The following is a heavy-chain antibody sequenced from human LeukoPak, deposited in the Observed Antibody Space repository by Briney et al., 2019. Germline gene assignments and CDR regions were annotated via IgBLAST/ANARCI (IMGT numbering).Heavy chain of an antibody. CDR3: AKDILTGIAVADVFDY. CDR1: GFTFSTYA. D-gene: IGHD6-19*01. J-gene: IGHJ4*02. V-gene: IGHV3-23*01. Sequence: GGSLRLSCAAAGFTFSTYAMTWVRQAPGKGLEWVSDIRADGGGTYYADSVKGRFTISRDNSKNTLYLQMNSLRAEDTAVYYCAKDILTGIAVADVFDYWGQGTLVTVSS. CDR2: IRADGGGT.